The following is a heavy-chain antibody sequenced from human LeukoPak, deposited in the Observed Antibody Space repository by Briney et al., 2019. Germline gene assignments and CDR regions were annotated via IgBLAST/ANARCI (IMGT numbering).Heavy chain of an antibody. J-gene: IGHJ4*02. CDR2: IYYSGST. V-gene: IGHV4-39*07. CDR3: ARAAYYDFWSGYYFGY. Sequence: SETLSLTCTVSGGSISSSSYYWGWIRQPPGKGLEWIGSIYYSGSTYYSPSLKSRVTISVDTSKNQFSLKLSSVTAADTAVYYCARAAYYDFWSGYYFGYWGQGTLVTVSS. D-gene: IGHD3-3*01. CDR1: GGSISSSSYY.